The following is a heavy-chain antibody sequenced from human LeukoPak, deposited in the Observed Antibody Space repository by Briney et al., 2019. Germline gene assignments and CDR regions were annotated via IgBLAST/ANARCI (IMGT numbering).Heavy chain of an antibody. Sequence: PSETLSLTCTVSGGSISSGGYYWSWIRQHPGKGLEWIGYIYYSGSTYYNPSLKSRVTISVDTSKNQFSLKLSSVTAADTAVYYCARGRRGFGSSPKSGFHYYYYMDVWGKGTTVTVSS. CDR1: GGSISSGGYY. D-gene: IGHD1-26*01. J-gene: IGHJ6*03. V-gene: IGHV4-31*03. CDR2: IYYSGST. CDR3: ARGRRGFGSSPKSGFHYYYYMDV.